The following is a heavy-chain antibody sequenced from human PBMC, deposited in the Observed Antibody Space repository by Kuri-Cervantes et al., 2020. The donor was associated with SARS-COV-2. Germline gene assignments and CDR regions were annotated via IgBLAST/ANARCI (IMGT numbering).Heavy chain of an antibody. D-gene: IGHD1-14*01. Sequence: GESLKISCAASGFTFSSYAMHWVRQAPGKGLEWVAVISYDGSNKYYADSVKGRFTISRDNSKNTLYLQMNSLRAEDTAVYYCAKDGISGVAGLLPHYVDYWGQGTLVTVSS. CDR1: GFTFSSYA. CDR3: AKDGISGVAGLLPHYVDY. V-gene: IGHV3-30-3*01. CDR2: ISYDGSNK. J-gene: IGHJ4*02.